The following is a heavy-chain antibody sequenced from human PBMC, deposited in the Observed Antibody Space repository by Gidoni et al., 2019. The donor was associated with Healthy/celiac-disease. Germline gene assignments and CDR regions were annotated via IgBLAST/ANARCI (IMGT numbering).Heavy chain of an antibody. Sequence: QVQLVQSGAEVKKPGSSVKVSCKASGGTFSSYAISWVRQAPGQGLEWMGGIIPIFGTANYAQKFQGRVTITADESTSTAYMELSSLRSEDTAVYYCARDSTPRGDFWSGRPARSYYYYYYMDVWGKGTTVTVSS. CDR2: IIPIFGTA. V-gene: IGHV1-69*01. D-gene: IGHD3-3*01. CDR3: ARDSTPRGDFWSGRPARSYYYYYYMDV. CDR1: GGTFSSYA. J-gene: IGHJ6*03.